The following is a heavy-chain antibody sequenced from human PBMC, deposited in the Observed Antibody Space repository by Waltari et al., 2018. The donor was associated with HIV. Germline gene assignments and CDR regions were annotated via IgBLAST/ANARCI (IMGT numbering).Heavy chain of an antibody. V-gene: IGHV3-23*04. D-gene: IGHD5-18*01. CDR2: MRASGGTT. Sequence: EVQLVESGGGLVQPGGSLRLSCTASGFTFNNFAMSWVRQAPGKGLEWVSVMRASGGTTYYADSVKGRFTVSRDNFKNTVYLQMNSLRAGDTAIYYCAKAVMETAVSSPVDCWGQGALVTVSS. J-gene: IGHJ4*02. CDR1: GFTFNNFA. CDR3: AKAVMETAVSSPVDC.